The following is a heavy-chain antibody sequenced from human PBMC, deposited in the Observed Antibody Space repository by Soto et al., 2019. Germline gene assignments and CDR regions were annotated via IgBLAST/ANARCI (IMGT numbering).Heavy chain of an antibody. CDR3: ARAYDLVCES. V-gene: IGHV3-30-3*01. CDR2: ISDDGSNK. J-gene: IGHJ5*02. Sequence: GWSLRLSCAASGFTFSSYAMSWVRQAPGKGLEWVAVISDDGSNKYYADSVKDRFTITTAYMALTRLTSDDTAVYFCARAYDLVCESWGQGTLVTVSS. CDR1: GFTFSSYA. D-gene: IGHD3-3*01.